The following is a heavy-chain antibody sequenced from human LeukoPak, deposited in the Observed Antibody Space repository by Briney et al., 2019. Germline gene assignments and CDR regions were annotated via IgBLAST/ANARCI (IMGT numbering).Heavy chain of an antibody. J-gene: IGHJ5*02. CDR1: GGSISGSTYY. CDR2: ILYSGST. D-gene: IGHD2-15*01. Sequence: SEALSLTCTVSGGSISGSTYYWGWVRQPPGKGLEWIGSILYSGSTFYNPSLKSRVTISVDTSKNQLSVRLSSVTAADTAVYYCARLSRDCSGGYCYFDWFDPWGQGALVTVSS. V-gene: IGHV4-39*07. CDR3: ARLSRDCSGGYCYFDWFDP.